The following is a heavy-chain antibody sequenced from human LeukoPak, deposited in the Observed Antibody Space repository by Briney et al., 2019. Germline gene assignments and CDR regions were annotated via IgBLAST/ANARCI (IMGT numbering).Heavy chain of an antibody. CDR2: ISGSDGTT. V-gene: IGHV3-23*01. D-gene: IGHD1-26*01. J-gene: IGHJ3*02. CDR3: ARSRLVGAATSPFDI. CDR1: GFTFSSYA. Sequence: GGSLRLSCAASGFTFSSYAMSWVRQAPGKGLEWVSGISGSDGTTFHADSVKGRFTISRDNSKNTLYLQMNSLRAEDTAVYYCARSRLVGAATSPFDIWGQETMGTVSS.